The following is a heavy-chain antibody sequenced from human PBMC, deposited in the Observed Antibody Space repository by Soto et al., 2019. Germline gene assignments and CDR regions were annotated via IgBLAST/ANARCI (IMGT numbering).Heavy chain of an antibody. CDR3: ARERDIILVPAEHWFDP. V-gene: IGHV1-18*01. Sequence: VKVSCKASGYTFTSYGISWVRQAPGQGLEWMGWISAYNGNTNYAQKLQGRVTMTTDTSTSTAYMELRSLRSDDTAVYYCARERDIILVPAEHWFDPWGQGPVVTVAS. D-gene: IGHD2-2*01. CDR2: ISAYNGNT. J-gene: IGHJ5*02. CDR1: GYTFTSYG.